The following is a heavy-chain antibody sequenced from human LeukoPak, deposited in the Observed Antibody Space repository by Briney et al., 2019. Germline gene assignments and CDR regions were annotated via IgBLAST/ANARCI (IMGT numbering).Heavy chain of an antibody. CDR1: GFTFSSYA. CDR2: INKSGGST. D-gene: IGHD2-15*01. CDR3: AKDRWGSGGSGGGDY. Sequence: GGSLRLSCAASGFTFSSYAMTWVREAPGKGLEWVSVINKSGGSTYYADSVKGRFTISRDNSKNTLYLQMNSLRAEDTAVYYCAKDRWGSGGSGGGDYWGQGTLVTVSS. J-gene: IGHJ4*02. V-gene: IGHV3-23*01.